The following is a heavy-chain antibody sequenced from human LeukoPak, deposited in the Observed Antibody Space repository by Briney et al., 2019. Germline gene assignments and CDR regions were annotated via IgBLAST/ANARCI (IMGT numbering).Heavy chain of an antibody. V-gene: IGHV3-30*02. CDR2: IRYDGSNK. D-gene: IGHD2-21*01. Sequence: GGSLRLSCAASGFTFSSYGMHWVRQAPGKGLEWVAFIRYDGSNKYYADSVKGRFTISRDNSKNTLYLQMNSLRAEDTAVYYCARDLAYCGGDCGHWGQGTLVTVSP. CDR1: GFTFSSYG. J-gene: IGHJ4*02. CDR3: ARDLAYCGGDCGH.